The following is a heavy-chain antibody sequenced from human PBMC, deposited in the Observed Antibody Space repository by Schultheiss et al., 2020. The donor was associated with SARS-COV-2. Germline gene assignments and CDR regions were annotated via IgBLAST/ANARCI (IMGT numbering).Heavy chain of an antibody. CDR2: ISYEGSKK. Sequence: GGSLRLSCAASGFTFSSYGMHWVRQAPGKGLEWVAVISYEGSKKYYGDSVQGRFTISRDWSKGALYLQMNSLRDEDTAVYYCARDLSPLPGIDYWGQGTLVTVSS. V-gene: IGHV3-30*03. CDR3: ARDLSPLPGIDY. J-gene: IGHJ4*02. CDR1: GFTFSSYG.